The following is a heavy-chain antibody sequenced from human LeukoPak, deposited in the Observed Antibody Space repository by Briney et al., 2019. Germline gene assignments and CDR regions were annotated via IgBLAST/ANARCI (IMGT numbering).Heavy chain of an antibody. J-gene: IGHJ4*02. CDR1: GGSVSSGSYY. CDR2: ISYSGST. D-gene: IGHD6-13*01. Sequence: SETLSLTCTVSGGSVSSGSYYWNWIRQPPGKGLEWIGYISYSGSTNYNPSLKSRVTISVDTSKNQFSLKLSSVTAADTAVYYCARGMGDSSSWYPFDYWGQGTLVTVSS. V-gene: IGHV4-61*01. CDR3: ARGMGDSSSWYPFDY.